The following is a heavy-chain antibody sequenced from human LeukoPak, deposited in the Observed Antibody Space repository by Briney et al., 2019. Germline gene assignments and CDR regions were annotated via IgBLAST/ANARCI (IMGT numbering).Heavy chain of an antibody. CDR2: ISSSGSYI. CDR3: ARGPLITSLNWFDP. D-gene: IGHD2-2*01. V-gene: IGHV3-21*01. J-gene: IGHJ5*02. CDR1: GFTFSSYS. Sequence: GGSLRLSCAASGFTFSSYSMNWVRQAPGKGLEWVSSISSSGSYIYYADSVKGRFTISRDNAKNSLYLQMNSLRAEDTAVYYCARGPLITSLNWFDPWGQGSLVTVSS.